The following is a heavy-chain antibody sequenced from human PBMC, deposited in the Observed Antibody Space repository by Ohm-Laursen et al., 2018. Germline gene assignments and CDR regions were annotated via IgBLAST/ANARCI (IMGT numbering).Heavy chain of an antibody. J-gene: IGHJ4*02. CDR2: IGVGGDGI. CDR3: AKVGQQLDN. Sequence: GSLRLSCSAPGFTFSTNAMSWVRQAPGKGLEWVSRIGVGGDGIVHADSVRGRFTISSDNSKNTLYLQMNSLRAEDTAVYYCAKVGQQLDNWGQGTLVTVSS. D-gene: IGHD6-13*01. V-gene: IGHV3-23*01. CDR1: GFTFSTNA.